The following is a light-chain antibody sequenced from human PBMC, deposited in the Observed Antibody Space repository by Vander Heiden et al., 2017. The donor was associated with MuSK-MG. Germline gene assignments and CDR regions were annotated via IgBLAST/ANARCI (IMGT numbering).Light chain of an antibody. CDR1: QDISNY. CDR3: QQYENLLALT. Sequence: DIQMTQSPSSLSASVGDRVTITCQASQDISNYLNWYQQKPGKAPKLLIYDASNLETGVPSRFSGSGYGTDFTFTISSRQPEDIAPYYCQQYENLLALTFGGGTKVEIK. V-gene: IGKV1-33*01. CDR2: DAS. J-gene: IGKJ4*01.